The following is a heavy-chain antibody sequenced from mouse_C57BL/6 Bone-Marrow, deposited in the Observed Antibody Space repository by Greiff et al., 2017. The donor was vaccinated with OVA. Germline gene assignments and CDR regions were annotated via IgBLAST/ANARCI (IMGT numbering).Heavy chain of an antibody. V-gene: IGHV1-22*01. D-gene: IGHD5-1*01. CDR1: GYTFTDYN. Sequence: EVQLQQSGPELVKPGASVKMSCKASGYTFTDYNMHWVKQSHGKSLEWIGYINPNNGGTSYNQKFKGKATLTVNKSSSTAYMELRSLTSEDSAVYYCARLGKSGTYWFAYWGQGTLVTVSA. CDR2: INPNNGGT. J-gene: IGHJ3*01. CDR3: ARLGKSGTYWFAY.